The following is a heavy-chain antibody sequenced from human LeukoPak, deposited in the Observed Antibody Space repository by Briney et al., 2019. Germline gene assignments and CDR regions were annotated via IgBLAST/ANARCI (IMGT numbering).Heavy chain of an antibody. V-gene: IGHV4-30-2*01. Sequence: PSETLSLTRAVSGGSISSGGYSWSWIRQPPGKGLEWIGYIYHSGSTYYNPSLKSRVTISVDRSKNQFSLKLSSVTAADTAVYYCARVKGSGSYYHYYFDYWGQGTLVTVSS. CDR1: GGSISSGGYS. CDR3: ARVKGSGSYYHYYFDY. CDR2: IYHSGST. D-gene: IGHD3-10*01. J-gene: IGHJ4*02.